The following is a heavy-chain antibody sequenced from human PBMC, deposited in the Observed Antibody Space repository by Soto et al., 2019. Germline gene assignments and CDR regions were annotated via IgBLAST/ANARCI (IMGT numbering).Heavy chain of an antibody. D-gene: IGHD5-12*01. CDR1: GGSFGVYY. J-gene: IGHJ4*02. CDR3: ARGYLSGYDPTPNFDY. Sequence: SETLSLTCSVYGGSFGVYYWSWIRQPPGKGLEWIGEINHSGSTNYNPSLKSRVTISVDTSKNQFSLKLSSVTAADTAVYYCARGYLSGYDPTPNFDYWGQGTLVTVSS. V-gene: IGHV4-34*01. CDR2: INHSGST.